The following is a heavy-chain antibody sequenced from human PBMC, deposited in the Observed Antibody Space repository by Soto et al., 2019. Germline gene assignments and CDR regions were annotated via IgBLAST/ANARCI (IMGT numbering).Heavy chain of an antibody. Sequence: ASVKVSCKASGYTFTSYAMHWVRQAPGQRLEWMGWINGGNGNTKYSQKFQGRVTITRETSASTAYMELSSLRSEDTAVYYCARGLAVADDAFDIWGQGTMVTVSS. J-gene: IGHJ3*02. CDR2: INGGNGNT. D-gene: IGHD6-19*01. CDR3: ARGLAVADDAFDI. V-gene: IGHV1-3*01. CDR1: GYTFTSYA.